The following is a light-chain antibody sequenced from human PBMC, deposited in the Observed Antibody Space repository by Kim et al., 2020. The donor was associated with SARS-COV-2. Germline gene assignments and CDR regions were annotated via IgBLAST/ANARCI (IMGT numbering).Light chain of an antibody. V-gene: IGLV6-57*04. CDR2: EDD. J-gene: IGLJ2*01. CDR1: SGSIDDNY. CDR3: QSYNRDDVL. Sequence: NFMLTQPHSVSGSPGKTITISCTRSSGSIDDNYVQWYQQRPGGVPTAVIYEDDQRPSGVSDRSSGSIDNSSNSASLTISGLRTEDEADYYCQSYNRDDVLFGGGTQLTVL.